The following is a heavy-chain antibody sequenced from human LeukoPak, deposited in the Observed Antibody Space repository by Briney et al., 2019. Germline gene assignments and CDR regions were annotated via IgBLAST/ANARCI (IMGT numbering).Heavy chain of an antibody. V-gene: IGHV3-66*01. CDR1: GFTVSSNY. Sequence: GGSLRLSCAASGFTVSSNYMSWVRQAPGKGLEWVSVIYSGGSTYYADSVKGRFTISRDNSKNTLYLQMNSLRAEDTAVYYCARAPRIRLARYFDYWGQGTLVTVSS. J-gene: IGHJ4*02. CDR2: IYSGGST. D-gene: IGHD1-26*01. CDR3: ARAPRIRLARYFDY.